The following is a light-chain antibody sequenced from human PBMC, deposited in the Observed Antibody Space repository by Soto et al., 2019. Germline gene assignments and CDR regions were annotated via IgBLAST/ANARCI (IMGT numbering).Light chain of an antibody. J-gene: IGLJ3*02. CDR2: EVS. Sequence: QSALTQPASVSGSPGQSITSSCTGTSSDVGVYNYVSWYQQHPGKAPKLMIYEVSNRPSGVSNRFSGSKSGNTASLTTSGLQAEDEADYYCSSYTSSSTWVFGGGTKLTVL. V-gene: IGLV2-14*01. CDR3: SSYTSSSTWV. CDR1: SSDVGVYNY.